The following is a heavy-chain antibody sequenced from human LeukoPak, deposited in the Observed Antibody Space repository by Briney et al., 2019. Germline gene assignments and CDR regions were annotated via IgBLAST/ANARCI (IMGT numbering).Heavy chain of an antibody. D-gene: IGHD2-2*01. J-gene: IGHJ4*02. CDR3: ARQPANIQYYFDY. CDR1: GGSISSYY. CDR2: IYYSGST. Sequence: LETLSLTCTVSGGSISSYYWSWIRQPPGKGLEWNGYIYYSGSTNYNPSLKSRVTISVDTSKNQFSLKLSSVTAADTAVYYCARQPANIQYYFDYWGQGTLVTVSS. V-gene: IGHV4-59*08.